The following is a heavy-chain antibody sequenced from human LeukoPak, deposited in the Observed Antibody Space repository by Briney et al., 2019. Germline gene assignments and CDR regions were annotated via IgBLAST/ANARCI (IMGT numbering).Heavy chain of an antibody. Sequence: ASVKVSCKASGYTFTSYGISWVRQAPGQGLEWMGWISAYNGNTNYAQKLQGRVTMTTDTSTSTAYMELRSPRSDDTAVYYCARGWDYDFWSGYYRPFDYWGQGTLVTVSS. D-gene: IGHD3-3*01. CDR1: GYTFTSYG. CDR2: ISAYNGNT. J-gene: IGHJ4*02. V-gene: IGHV1-18*01. CDR3: ARGWDYDFWSGYYRPFDY.